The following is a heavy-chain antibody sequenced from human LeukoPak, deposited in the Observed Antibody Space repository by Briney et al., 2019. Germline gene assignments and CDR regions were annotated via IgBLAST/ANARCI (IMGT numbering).Heavy chain of an antibody. CDR1: GFTFSSYA. D-gene: IGHD6-6*01. CDR2: VSGSGGST. V-gene: IGHV3-23*01. J-gene: IGHJ4*02. CDR3: AKNEEQLVHFDY. Sequence: GGSLRLSCEASGFTFSSYAMSWVRQAPGKGLEWVSGVSGSGGSTYYADSVKGRFTSSRDITKNTLYLQMNSLRAEDTAIYYCAKNEEQLVHFDYWGQGTLVTVSS.